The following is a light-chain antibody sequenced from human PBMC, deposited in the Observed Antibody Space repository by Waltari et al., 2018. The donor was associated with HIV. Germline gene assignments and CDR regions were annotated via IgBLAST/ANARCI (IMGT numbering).Light chain of an antibody. CDR2: SSD. CDR3: AAWDDSLKGVI. V-gene: IGLV1-44*01. Sequence: QSVMTQPPSASGTPGQTVTVSCSGTYSNIGGNTVNWYQKLPGTAPKLLIYSSDQWPSGVPDRFSGSKSGTSASLAISGLQSEDEADYYCAAWDDSLKGVIFGGGTKLTVL. CDR1: YSNIGGNT. J-gene: IGLJ2*01.